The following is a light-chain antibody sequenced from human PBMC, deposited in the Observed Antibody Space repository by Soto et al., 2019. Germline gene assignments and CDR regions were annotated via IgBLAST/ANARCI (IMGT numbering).Light chain of an antibody. Sequence: DIQMTQSPYSLSASVGDRVTIACQASQDISNYLNWYQQKPGKAPKLLIYDASNLETGVTSRFSGSGSGTDFTFTISSLQPEDIATYYCQQYDNLPPFTFGPGTKVDIK. CDR2: DAS. CDR1: QDISNY. J-gene: IGKJ3*01. CDR3: QQYDNLPPFT. V-gene: IGKV1-33*01.